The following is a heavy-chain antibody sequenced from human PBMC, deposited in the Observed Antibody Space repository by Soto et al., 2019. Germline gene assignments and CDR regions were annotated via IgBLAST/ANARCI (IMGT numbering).Heavy chain of an antibody. Sequence: QVQLQESGPGLVKPSGTLSLTCAVSGGSISSSNWWTWVRQPPGKGLEWIGEVFHSGSTNYKSYLKSRVSISVDKSKNHISLKLSSVTAADTAVYYCATATVPGSAFDYWGQGTLVTVSS. CDR1: GGSISSSNW. D-gene: IGHD6-19*01. CDR3: ATATVPGSAFDY. J-gene: IGHJ4*02. V-gene: IGHV4-4*02. CDR2: VFHSGST.